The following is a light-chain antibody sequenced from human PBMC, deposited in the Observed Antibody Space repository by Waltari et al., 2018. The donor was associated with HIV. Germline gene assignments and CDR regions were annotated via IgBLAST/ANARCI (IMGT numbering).Light chain of an antibody. CDR2: VDN. CDR1: SSNIGADSG. CDR3: QSYDNSLGGLWV. J-gene: IGLJ3*02. V-gene: IGLV1-40*01. Sequence: QSVLTQPPSVSGAPGQTVTISCTGTSSNIGADSGVHWYQQSPGRGPRLLIYVDNNRPSGFRGRFSGSKSGTSASLTITGLQAEDGAHYSCQSYDNSLGGLWVCGGGTSLTVL.